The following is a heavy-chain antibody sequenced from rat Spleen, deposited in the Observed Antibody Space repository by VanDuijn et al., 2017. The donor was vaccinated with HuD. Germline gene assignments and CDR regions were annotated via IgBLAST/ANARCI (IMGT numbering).Heavy chain of an antibody. J-gene: IGHJ2*01. D-gene: IGHD1-11*01. V-gene: IGHV5S13*01. CDR3: ARRHYGYTDYFDY. Sequence: EVQLVESDGGLVQPGRSLKLSCAASGFTFSSFPMAWVRQAPKKGLEWVASISSGGGNTYYRDSVKGRFTISRDNAKNTLYLEMDSLRSEDTATYYCARRHYGYTDYFDYWGQGVMVTVSS. CDR2: ISSGGGNT. CDR1: GFTFSSFP.